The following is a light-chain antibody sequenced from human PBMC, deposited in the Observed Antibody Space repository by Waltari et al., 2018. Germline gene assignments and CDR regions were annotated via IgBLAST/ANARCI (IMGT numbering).Light chain of an antibody. Sequence: DIVMTQFPDSLAVSLGERASINCKSSQSILYSSNNKNYLAWYQQKPGQSPKLLIYWASTRESGVPDRFSGSGSGTDFTLTISSLQAEDVAVYYCQQYDGTPPTFGRGTKVEIK. CDR1: QSILYSSNNKNY. CDR3: QQYDGTPPT. V-gene: IGKV4-1*01. J-gene: IGKJ1*01. CDR2: WAS.